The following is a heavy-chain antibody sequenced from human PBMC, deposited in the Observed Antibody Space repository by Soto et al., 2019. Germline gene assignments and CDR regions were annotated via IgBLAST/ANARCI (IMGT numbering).Heavy chain of an antibody. V-gene: IGHV4-39*07. CDR1: GVFISSTSDS. Sequence: SEALSLTCCVSGVFISSTSDSWVWIRQSPWKGLEWIVTIYDSGSTHYNPSLKSRVTISLYTSKTQFSLNLSSVTAADTAVYYCARDPTYTDSSAFDFWGQGTLVTVSS. CDR3: ARDPTYTDSSAFDF. J-gene: IGHJ4*02. D-gene: IGHD2-2*02. CDR2: IYDSGST.